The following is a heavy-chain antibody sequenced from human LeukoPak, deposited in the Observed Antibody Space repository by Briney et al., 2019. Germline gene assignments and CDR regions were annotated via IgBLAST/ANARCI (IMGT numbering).Heavy chain of an antibody. J-gene: IGHJ3*02. Sequence: MTSETLSLTCTASGESISGFYWNWIRQPPGKGLEWLGYIYYSGSTNYNPSLKSRVTISIDTSKNQFSLKLSSVTAADTAVYYCARHQWVPAFDIWGQGTMVTVSS. V-gene: IGHV4-59*08. CDR3: ARHQWVPAFDI. D-gene: IGHD1-26*01. CDR1: GESISGFY. CDR2: IYYSGST.